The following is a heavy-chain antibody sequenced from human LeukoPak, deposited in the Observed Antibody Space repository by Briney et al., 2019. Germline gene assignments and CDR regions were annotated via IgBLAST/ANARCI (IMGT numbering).Heavy chain of an antibody. Sequence: GGSLRLSCTASGFTFSEAWMNWVRQAPGNGLEWVGFIRSKAYGGTTEYAASVKGRFTISRDDSKSIAYLQMNSLKTEDTAVYYCTRGITMIVEWGQGTLVTVSS. CDR1: GFTFSEAW. V-gene: IGHV3-49*04. J-gene: IGHJ4*02. CDR3: TRGITMIVE. CDR2: IRSKAYGGTT. D-gene: IGHD3-22*01.